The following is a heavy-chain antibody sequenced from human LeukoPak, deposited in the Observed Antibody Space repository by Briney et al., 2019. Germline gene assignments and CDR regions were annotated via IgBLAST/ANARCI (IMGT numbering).Heavy chain of an antibody. CDR3: ARDQGYYDFWSGRRYFDY. V-gene: IGHV1-69*04. J-gene: IGHJ4*02. CDR1: GGTFSNYA. Sequence: SVKVSCKASGGTFSNYAISWVRQAPGQGLEWMGRIIPIFGIANYAQKFQGRVTITADKSTSTAYMELSSLRSEDTAVYYCARDQGYYDFWSGRRYFDYWGQGTLVTVSS. CDR2: IIPIFGIA. D-gene: IGHD3-3*01.